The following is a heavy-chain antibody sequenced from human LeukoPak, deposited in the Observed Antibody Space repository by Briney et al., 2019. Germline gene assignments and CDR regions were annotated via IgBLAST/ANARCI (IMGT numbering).Heavy chain of an antibody. D-gene: IGHD2-8*02. CDR2: IYPDDSDT. J-gene: IGHJ4*02. V-gene: IGHV5-51*01. Sequence: GESLKISCKGSGYSFTSYWIGWVRQMPGQGLEWMGIIYPDDSDTRHSPSFQGQVIISVDKSINTAYLQWSSLKASDTAMYYCATATGLSGGVEYWGQGTLVTVSS. CDR1: GYSFTSYW. CDR3: ATATGLSGGVEY.